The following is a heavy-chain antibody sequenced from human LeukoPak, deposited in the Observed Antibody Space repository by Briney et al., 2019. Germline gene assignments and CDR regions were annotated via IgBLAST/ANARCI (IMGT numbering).Heavy chain of an antibody. J-gene: IGHJ4*02. Sequence: GGSLRLSCAASGFTFSSYSMNWVRQAPGKGLEWVPSISSSSSYIYYADSVRGRFTISRDNAKNSLYLQMNSLRAEDTAVYYCARDRGYCSGGSCYQYYYDSSGPQGDFDYWGQGTLVTVSS. CDR3: ARDRGYCSGGSCYQYYYDSSGPQGDFDY. CDR1: GFTFSSYS. CDR2: ISSSSSYI. V-gene: IGHV3-21*01. D-gene: IGHD2-15*01.